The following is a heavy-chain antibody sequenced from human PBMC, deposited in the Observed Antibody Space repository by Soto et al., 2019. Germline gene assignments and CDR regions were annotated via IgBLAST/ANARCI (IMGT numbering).Heavy chain of an antibody. Sequence: LSLSCSVSGGSVSSYLWCWIRQPAGKGLERIVRIYTSGSTNYYPSLKSRVTMSVGTSTNQFSLKLCSVTAADTAVYYCARGLLYCSCTSCFPYYDVMVVWSQGPTGTSP. CDR3: ARGLLYCSCTSCFPYYDVMVV. V-gene: IGHV4-4*07. CDR2: IYTSGST. D-gene: IGHD2-2*01. J-gene: IGHJ6*02. CDR1: GGSVSSYL.